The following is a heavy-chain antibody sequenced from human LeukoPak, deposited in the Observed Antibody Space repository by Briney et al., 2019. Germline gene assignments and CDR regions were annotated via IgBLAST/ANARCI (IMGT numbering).Heavy chain of an antibody. Sequence: SVKVSFKASGGTFSSYAISWVRQAPGQGLEWVGGIIPIFGTANYAQKFQGRVTITADESTSTAYMELSSLRSEDTAVYYCASSRLRYCSSTSCYYYYYMDVWGKGTTVTVSS. V-gene: IGHV1-69*13. CDR1: GGTFSSYA. CDR2: IIPIFGTA. D-gene: IGHD2-2*01. CDR3: ASSRLRYCSSTSCYYYYYMDV. J-gene: IGHJ6*03.